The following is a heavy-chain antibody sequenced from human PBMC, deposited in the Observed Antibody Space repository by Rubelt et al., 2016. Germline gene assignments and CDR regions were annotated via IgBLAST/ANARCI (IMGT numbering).Heavy chain of an antibody. CDR3: AREMNSMDV. Sequence: QVQLQESGPGLVKPSETLSLTCTVSGGSISSYYWSWIRQPPGKGLEWIGEINHSGSTNYNPSLKSRVTISVDTSKNQFSLKLSAVTAADTAVYYCAREMNSMDVWGQGTTVTVSS. D-gene: IGHD2/OR15-2a*01. J-gene: IGHJ6*02. CDR2: INHSGST. V-gene: IGHV4-59*12. CDR1: GGSISSYY.